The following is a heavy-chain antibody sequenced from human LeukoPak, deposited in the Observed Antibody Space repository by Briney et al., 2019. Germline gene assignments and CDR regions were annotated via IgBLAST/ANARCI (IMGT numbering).Heavy chain of an antibody. J-gene: IGHJ6*03. Sequence: SETLSLTCTVSGGSISSHYWSWIRQPPGKGLEWIGYIYYSGSTNYNPSLKSRVTISVDTSKNQFSLRLSSVTAADTAVYYCARGYSNQYYYYYYMDVWGKGTTVTVSS. D-gene: IGHD4-11*01. CDR2: IYYSGST. CDR3: ARGYSNQYYYYYYMDV. CDR1: GGSISSHY. V-gene: IGHV4-59*11.